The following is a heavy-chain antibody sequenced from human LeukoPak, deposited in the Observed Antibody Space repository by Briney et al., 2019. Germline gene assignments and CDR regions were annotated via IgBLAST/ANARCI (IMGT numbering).Heavy chain of an antibody. D-gene: IGHD5-12*01. CDR1: GGSISSSY. V-gene: IGHV4-59*12. J-gene: IGHJ6*02. CDR2: IDHSGRT. CDR3: ARGPSLATISGWIWPHNYYYYGMDV. Sequence: SETLSLTCTVSGGSISSSYWSWIRQPPGKGLEWIGYIDHSGRTNYNSSLKSRVSISLDTSRMQFSLKMNSVTAADTAVYYCARGPSLATISGWIWPHNYYYYGMDVWGQGTTVTVSS.